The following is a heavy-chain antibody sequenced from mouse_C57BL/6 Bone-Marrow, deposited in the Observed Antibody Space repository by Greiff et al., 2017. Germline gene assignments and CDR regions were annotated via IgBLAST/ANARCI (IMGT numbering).Heavy chain of an antibody. D-gene: IGHD2-1*01. CDR1: GYTFTSYW. J-gene: IGHJ2*01. V-gene: IGHV1-64*01. Sequence: VQLQQSGAELVKPGASVTLSCKASGYTFTSYWMHWVQQRPGQGLEWIGMIHPNSGSTNYNEKFTSTATLTVDKSSRTAYMQLSSLTSEDSAVYYCARWDGNYDFDYWGQVTTLTVSS. CDR3: ARWDGNYDFDY. CDR2: IHPNSGST.